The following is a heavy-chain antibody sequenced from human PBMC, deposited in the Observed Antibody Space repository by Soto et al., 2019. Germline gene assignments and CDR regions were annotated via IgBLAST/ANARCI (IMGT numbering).Heavy chain of an antibody. CDR1: GFTFSSYA. D-gene: IGHD3-10*01. V-gene: IGHV3-23*01. J-gene: IGHJ4*02. Sequence: GGSLRLSCAASGFTFSSYAMSWVRQAPGKGLEWVSAISGSGGSTYYADSVKGRFTISRDNSKNTLYLQMNSLRAEDTAVYYCAKAIIQGSGSLFYFDYWGQGTLVTVSS. CDR2: ISGSGGST. CDR3: AKAIIQGSGSLFYFDY.